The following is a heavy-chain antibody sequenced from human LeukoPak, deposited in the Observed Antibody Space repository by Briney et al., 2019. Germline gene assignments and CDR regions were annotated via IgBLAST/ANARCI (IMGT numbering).Heavy chain of an antibody. CDR3: ANLGNWNDVRDY. CDR1: GFPFISYA. Sequence: GGSLRLSCAASGFPFISYAMTWVRQAPGKGLEGVSAISAGGGTILYADSVKGRFTISRDNSKNTLYLQMNSLRAEDTAVYYCANLGNWNDVRDYWGQGTLVTVSS. J-gene: IGHJ4*02. CDR2: ISAGGGTI. V-gene: IGHV3-23*01. D-gene: IGHD1-20*01.